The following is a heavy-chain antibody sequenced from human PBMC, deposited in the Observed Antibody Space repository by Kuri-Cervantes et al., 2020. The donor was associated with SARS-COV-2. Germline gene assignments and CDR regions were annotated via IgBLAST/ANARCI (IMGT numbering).Heavy chain of an antibody. V-gene: IGHV3-23*01. CDR1: GFPFSDYA. Sequence: GESLKISCAVSGFPFSDYAMSWVRQAPGKGLEWVSGIGGSGGNTYYADSVKGRFTISRDNSKNTLYLQMTSLSAGGTAIYYCAKAGGIEIPAATNWFDPWGQGTLVTVSS. D-gene: IGHD2-2*01. CDR3: AKAGGIEIPAATNWFDP. CDR2: IGGSGGNT. J-gene: IGHJ5*02.